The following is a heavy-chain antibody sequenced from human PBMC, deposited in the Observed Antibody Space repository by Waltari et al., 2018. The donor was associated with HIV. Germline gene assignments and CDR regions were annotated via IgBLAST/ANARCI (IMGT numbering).Heavy chain of an antibody. CDR2: INWNGGST. CDR1: GFTFDDYG. CDR3: ARVSRSSWRHFDY. D-gene: IGHD6-13*01. J-gene: IGHJ4*02. V-gene: IGHV3-20*01. Sequence: AASGFTFDDYGMSWVRQAPGKGLEWVSGINWNGGSTGYADSVKGRFTISRDNAKNSLYLQMNSLRAEDTALYHCARVSRSSWRHFDYWGQGTLVTVSS.